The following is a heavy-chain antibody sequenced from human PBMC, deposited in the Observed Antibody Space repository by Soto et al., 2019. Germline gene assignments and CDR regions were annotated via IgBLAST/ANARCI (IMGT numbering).Heavy chain of an antibody. CDR2: IYPGDSDT. J-gene: IGHJ6*02. CDR3: ARHLISNPQYYYYYYGMDV. CDR1: GYSFTSYW. V-gene: IGHV5-51*01. D-gene: IGHD4-4*01. Sequence: PGESLKISCKGSGYSFTSYWIGWVRQMPGKGLEWMGIIYPGDSDTRYSPSFQGQVTISADKSISTAYLQWSSLKASDTAMYYCARHLISNPQYYYYYYGMDVWGQGTTVTVSS.